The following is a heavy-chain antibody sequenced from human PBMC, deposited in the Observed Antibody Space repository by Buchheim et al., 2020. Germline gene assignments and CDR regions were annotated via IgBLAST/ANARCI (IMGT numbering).Heavy chain of an antibody. CDR2: IWYDGSNK. CDR3: ARDRVVFGVKFYFDY. J-gene: IGHJ4*02. D-gene: IGHD3-3*01. Sequence: QVQLVESGGGVVQPGRSLRLSCAASGFTFSSYGMHWVRQAPGKGLEWLAVIWYDGSNKYYADSVKGRFTISRDNSKNTLYLQMNSLRAEDTAVYYCARDRVVFGVKFYFDYWGQRTL. V-gene: IGHV3-33*01. CDR1: GFTFSSYG.